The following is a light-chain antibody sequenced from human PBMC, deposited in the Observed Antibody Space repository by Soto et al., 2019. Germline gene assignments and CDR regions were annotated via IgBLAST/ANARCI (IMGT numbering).Light chain of an antibody. CDR1: QSVSSN. Sequence: EIVMTQSPATLSVSPGERATLSCRASQSVSSNLAWYQHKPGQAPRLLIYGASTRATGIPARFSGSGSGTEFTLTISRLQSEDFAVYYCQQYNNWPRTFGQGTKLQIK. V-gene: IGKV3-15*01. CDR2: GAS. J-gene: IGKJ2*02. CDR3: QQYNNWPRT.